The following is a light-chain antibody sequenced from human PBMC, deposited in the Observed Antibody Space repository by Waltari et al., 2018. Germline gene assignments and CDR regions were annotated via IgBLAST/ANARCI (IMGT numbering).Light chain of an antibody. J-gene: IGKJ1*01. CDR3: QQLNSYSWT. Sequence: DIQLTQSPSFLSASVGDRVTITCRASQGISSYLAWYQQKPGKAPKLLIYAASTLQSGVPSRFSGSGSGTAFTLTISSLQPEDFATYYCQQLNSYSWTFGQGTKVEIK. V-gene: IGKV1-9*01. CDR1: QGISSY. CDR2: AAS.